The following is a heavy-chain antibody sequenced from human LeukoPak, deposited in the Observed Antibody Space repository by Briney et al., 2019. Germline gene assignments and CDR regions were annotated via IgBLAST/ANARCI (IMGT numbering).Heavy chain of an antibody. D-gene: IGHD4-17*01. CDR2: IYSGGST. V-gene: IGHV3-66*01. Sequence: GGSLRLSCPASGFTVSSNYMTWVRQAPGKGLEWVSVIYSGGSTYYADSVKGRFTISRDNSKNTLYLQMNSLRAEDTAVYYCARDAPPRYGDERDAFDIWGQGTMVTVSS. J-gene: IGHJ3*02. CDR1: GFTVSSNY. CDR3: ARDAPPRYGDERDAFDI.